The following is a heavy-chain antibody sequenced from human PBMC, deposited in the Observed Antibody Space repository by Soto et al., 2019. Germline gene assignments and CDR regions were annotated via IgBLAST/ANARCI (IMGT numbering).Heavy chain of an antibody. CDR2: INPSGGST. J-gene: IGHJ4*02. V-gene: IGHV1-46*01. CDR3: ARVNGRGRLLWFGEKGYYFDY. Sequence: GASVKVSCKASGYTFTSYYMHWLRQAPGQGLEWMGIINPSGGSTSYAQKFQGRVTMTRDTSTSTVYMELSSLRSEDTAVYYCARVNGRGRLLWFGEKGYYFDYWGQGTLVTVSS. D-gene: IGHD3-10*01. CDR1: GYTFTSYY.